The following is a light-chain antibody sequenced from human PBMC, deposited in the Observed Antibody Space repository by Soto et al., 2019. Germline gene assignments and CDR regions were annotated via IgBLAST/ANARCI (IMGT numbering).Light chain of an antibody. CDR1: QGIRSH. V-gene: IGKV1-9*01. CDR3: QQLNGYPPWT. CDR2: TAS. J-gene: IGKJ1*01. Sequence: VPLTLSPSFLSATVGDEVTITCRASQGIRSHLAWYQQKPGKAPKLLIYTASTLHSGVPSRFSGGGSGTEFTLTISSLQPEDFATYYCQQLNGYPPWTFAQGTKLDI.